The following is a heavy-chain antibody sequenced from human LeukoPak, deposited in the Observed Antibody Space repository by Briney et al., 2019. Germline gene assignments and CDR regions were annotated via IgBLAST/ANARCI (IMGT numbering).Heavy chain of an antibody. CDR3: ARGLPKNDYGDYGGTWFDP. CDR2: IYYSGNT. D-gene: IGHD4-17*01. J-gene: IGHJ5*02. V-gene: IGHV4-39*07. Sequence: SETLSLTCTISGGSISSNNYYWAWIRQPPGKGLEWIGSIYYSGNTYYSPSLRSRVTISVDTSKNQFSLKLSSVTAADTAVYYCARGLPKNDYGDYGGTWFDPWGQGTLVTVSS. CDR1: GGSISSNNYY.